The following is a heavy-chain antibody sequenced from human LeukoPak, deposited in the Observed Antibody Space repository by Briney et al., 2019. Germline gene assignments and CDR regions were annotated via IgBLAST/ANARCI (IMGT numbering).Heavy chain of an antibody. V-gene: IGHV3-21*01. D-gene: IGHD1-26*01. Sequence: AGGSLRLSCAASGFTFSSYSMNWVRQAPGKGLEWVSSISSSSSYIYYAGSVKGRFTISRDNAKNSLYLQMNSLRAEDTAVYYCARGPSGSYSDYWGQGTLVTVSS. CDR3: ARGPSGSYSDY. CDR2: ISSSSSYI. CDR1: GFTFSSYS. J-gene: IGHJ4*02.